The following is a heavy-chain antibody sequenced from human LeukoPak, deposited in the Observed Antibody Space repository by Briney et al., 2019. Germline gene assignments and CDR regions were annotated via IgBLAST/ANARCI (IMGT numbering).Heavy chain of an antibody. J-gene: IGHJ4*02. CDR3: ASENWNDGDYYGSGSYRPY. Sequence: SETLSLTCTVSGGSISSYYWSWIRQPAGKGLEWIGRIYTSGSTNYNPSLKSRVTMSVDTSKNQFSLKLSSVTTADTAVYYCASENWNDGDYYGSGSYRPYWGQGTLVTVSS. CDR1: GGSISSYY. V-gene: IGHV4-4*07. CDR2: IYTSGST. D-gene: IGHD3-10*01.